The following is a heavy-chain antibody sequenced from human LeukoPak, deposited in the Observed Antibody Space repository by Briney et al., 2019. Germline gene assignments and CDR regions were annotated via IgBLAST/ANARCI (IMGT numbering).Heavy chain of an antibody. CDR2: IYYSGST. CDR3: ARMTLIVVVPAAILDAFDI. V-gene: IGHV4-30-4*08. CDR1: GGSISSGDYY. D-gene: IGHD2-2*02. Sequence: PSQTLSLTXTVSGGSISSGDYYWSWIRRPPGKGLEWIGYIYYSGSTYYNPSLKSRVTISVDTSKNQFSLKLSSVTAADTAVYYCARMTLIVVVPAAILDAFDIWGQGTMVTVSS. J-gene: IGHJ3*02.